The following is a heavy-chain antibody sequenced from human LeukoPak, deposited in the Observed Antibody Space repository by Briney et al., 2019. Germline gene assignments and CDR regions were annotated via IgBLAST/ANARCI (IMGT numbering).Heavy chain of an antibody. CDR1: GYTFTSYY. CDR2: FIPILDTA. Sequence: SVKVSCKASGYTFTSYYMHWVRQAPGQGLEWMGVFIPILDTANSTQKFQGRLTITADKSTNTVYMELSSLRFDDTAVYFCAGIPVFGVVLHQEPVWGKGTTVTVSS. J-gene: IGHJ6*03. D-gene: IGHD3-3*01. V-gene: IGHV1-69*10. CDR3: AGIPVFGVVLHQEPV.